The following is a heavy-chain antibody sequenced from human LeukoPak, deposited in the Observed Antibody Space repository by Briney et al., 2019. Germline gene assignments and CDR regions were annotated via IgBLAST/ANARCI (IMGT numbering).Heavy chain of an antibody. CDR2: ISGSGGST. D-gene: IGHD2-2*01. V-gene: IGHV3-23*01. CDR3: AKDRRHYQDY. Sequence: PGGSLRPSCADSGFTFSSYAMSWVRHAPGKGLEWVSAISGSGGSTYYADSAKGRFTISTDNFKNTLYLQKNSLRAQETTGYYCAKDRRHYQDYWGQGTLVTVSS. J-gene: IGHJ4*02. CDR1: GFTFSSYA.